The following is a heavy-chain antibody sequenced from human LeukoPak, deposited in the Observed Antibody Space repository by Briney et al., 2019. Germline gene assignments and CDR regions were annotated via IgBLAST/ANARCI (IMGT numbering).Heavy chain of an antibody. Sequence: GGSLRLSCAASRFSFSSYGMHWVRQAPVKGLDWVAVIWYDGSNKNYADSVKGRFTISRDNSKNTLYLLMDSLRAEDTGVYYCATARDNYDISGFSALEYWGQGTLVTVSS. CDR2: IWYDGSNK. J-gene: IGHJ4*02. CDR1: RFSFSSYG. D-gene: IGHD3-22*01. V-gene: IGHV3-33*01. CDR3: ATARDNYDISGFSALEY.